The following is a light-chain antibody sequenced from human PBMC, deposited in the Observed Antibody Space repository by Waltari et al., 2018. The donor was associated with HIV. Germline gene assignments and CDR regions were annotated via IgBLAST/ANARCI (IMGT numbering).Light chain of an antibody. V-gene: IGKV3-15*01. CDR2: GSS. CDR3: QQYNHWPWT. CDR1: QSVTTN. Sequence: VMTQSPDTLSVSPGERATLSCTASQSVTTNLAWYQQKPGQAPRLLFYGSSTRATGLPDRFSGSGSGTEFTLTISSLQSEDSAVYYCQQYNHWPWTFGQGTTVEIK. J-gene: IGKJ1*01.